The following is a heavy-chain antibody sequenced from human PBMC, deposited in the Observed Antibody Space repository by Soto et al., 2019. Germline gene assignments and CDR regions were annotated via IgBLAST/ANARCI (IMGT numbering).Heavy chain of an antibody. CDR1: GFDFNTYG. CDR2: ISFDGGNQ. CDR3: AKDSSVTAAGSGGWFDP. D-gene: IGHD6-13*01. V-gene: IGHV3-30*18. Sequence: QVQLVQSGGGVVQPGRSLRLSSAASGFDFNTYGLHWVRQAPGKGLEWVAGISFDGGNQYYADSVKGRFTISRDKSNNTLYLQMNSLGAEDTATYYCAKDSSVTAAGSGGWFDPWGQRTLVIVSS. J-gene: IGHJ5*02.